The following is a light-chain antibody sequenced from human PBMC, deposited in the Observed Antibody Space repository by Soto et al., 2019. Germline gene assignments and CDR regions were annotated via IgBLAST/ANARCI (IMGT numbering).Light chain of an antibody. CDR1: QGISTY. V-gene: IGKV1-39*01. CDR2: DAS. J-gene: IGKJ2*01. CDR3: QQSYRTPYT. Sequence: DIQMTQSPSSLSASVGDRVTITCRASQGISTYLVWYQQRQGRAPKLLIYDASSLLSGVPSRFSGSGSGTDFTRTISSLQPEDFATYYCQQSYRTPYTFGHGTKLETK.